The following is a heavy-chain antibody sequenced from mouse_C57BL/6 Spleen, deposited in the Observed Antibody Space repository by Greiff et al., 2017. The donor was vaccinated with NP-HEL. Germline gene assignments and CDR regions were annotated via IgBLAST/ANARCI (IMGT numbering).Heavy chain of an antibody. CDR2: ISYDGSN. V-gene: IGHV3-6*01. D-gene: IGHD1-1*01. Sequence: ESGPGLVKPSQSLSLTCSVTGYSITSGYYWNWIRQFPGNKLEWMGYISYDGSNNYNPSLKNRISITRDTSKNQFFLKLNSVTTEDTATYYCARLGSRYAMDYWGQGTSVTVSS. J-gene: IGHJ4*01. CDR1: GYSITSGYY. CDR3: ARLGSRYAMDY.